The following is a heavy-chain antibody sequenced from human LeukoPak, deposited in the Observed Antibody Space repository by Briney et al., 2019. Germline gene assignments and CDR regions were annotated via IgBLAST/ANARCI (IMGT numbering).Heavy chain of an antibody. J-gene: IGHJ4*02. D-gene: IGHD3-10*01. CDR2: IKQDGSDK. CDR1: GFTFSSYT. V-gene: IGHV3-7*05. Sequence: GGSLRLSCAASGFTFSSYTMSWVRQAPGKGLQWVANIKQDGSDKYYVDSVKGRFTISRDNTKNSLYLQMNSLRAEDTAVYYCARLLWFGESRFDYWGQGTLVTVSS. CDR3: ARLLWFGESRFDY.